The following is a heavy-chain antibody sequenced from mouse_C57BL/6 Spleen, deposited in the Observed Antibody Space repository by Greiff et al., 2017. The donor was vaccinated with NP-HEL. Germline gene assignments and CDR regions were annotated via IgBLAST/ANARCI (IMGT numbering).Heavy chain of an antibody. CDR3: ARDPLSTVVAKDYYAMDY. D-gene: IGHD1-1*01. J-gene: IGHJ4*01. Sequence: VKLVESGAELVRPGTSVKVSCKASGYAFTNYLIEWVKQRPGQGLEWIGVINPGSGGTNYNEKFKGKATLTADKSSSTAYMQLSSLTSEDSAVYFCARDPLSTVVAKDYYAMDYWGQGTSVTVSS. V-gene: IGHV1-54*01. CDR1: GYAFTNYL. CDR2: INPGSGGT.